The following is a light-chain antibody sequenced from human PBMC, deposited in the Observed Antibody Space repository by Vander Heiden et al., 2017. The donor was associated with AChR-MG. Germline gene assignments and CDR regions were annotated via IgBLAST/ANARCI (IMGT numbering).Light chain of an antibody. V-gene: IGKV3-15*01. Sequence: VMTQSPATLAVTPGERATLSCRASARVGSNLAWHQQKPGQAPRLLIYCASTRAAGIPAGFSGTGSGTEFTLTIRSLQSEDFAVYHCQQYSNWPLTFGGGTKVAIK. CDR3: QQYSNWPLT. CDR1: ARVGSN. CDR2: CAS. J-gene: IGKJ4*01.